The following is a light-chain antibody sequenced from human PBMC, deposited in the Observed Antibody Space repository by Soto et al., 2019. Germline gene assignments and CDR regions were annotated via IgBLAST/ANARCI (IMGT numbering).Light chain of an antibody. CDR2: DAS. Sequence: EIVMTQSPATLSVSPGERVSLSCRASQSVSSNLAWYQQKPGQAPRLLIYDASTRATGIPARFSGSGSGTEFTLTISSLQSEDFAVYYCKQYNNWPPWTFGQGTKGEIK. CDR3: KQYNNWPPWT. CDR1: QSVSSN. V-gene: IGKV3-15*01. J-gene: IGKJ1*01.